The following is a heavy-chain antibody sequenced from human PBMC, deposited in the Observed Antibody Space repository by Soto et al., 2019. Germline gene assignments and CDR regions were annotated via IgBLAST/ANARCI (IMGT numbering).Heavy chain of an antibody. V-gene: IGHV3-53*01. D-gene: IGHD5-18*01. CDR3: ARDSTWIPYYHYGMDV. CDR1: GFSVSSNY. CDR2: IYSGGNT. Sequence: EVQLVESGGGLIQPGGSLRLSCAASGFSVSSNYMSWVRQAPGKGLEWVSVIYSGGNTHYADSVKGRFTISRDNSKNTLYLHINSLRAEDTAVYYCARDSTWIPYYHYGMDVWGQGTKVTVSS. J-gene: IGHJ6*02.